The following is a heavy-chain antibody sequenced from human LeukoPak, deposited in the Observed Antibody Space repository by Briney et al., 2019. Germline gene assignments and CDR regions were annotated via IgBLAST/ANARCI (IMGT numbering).Heavy chain of an antibody. CDR2: ISGSGGST. J-gene: IGHJ4*02. CDR3: AKSSNRYCSGGSCPFDY. V-gene: IGHV3-23*01. CDR1: GFTFSNYA. Sequence: PGGSLRLSCAASGFTFSNYAMSWVRQTPGKGLEWVSAISGSGGSTYYADSVKGRFTISRDNSKNTLYLQMNSLRAEDTAVYYCAKSSNRYCSGGSCPFDYWGQGILVTVSS. D-gene: IGHD2-15*01.